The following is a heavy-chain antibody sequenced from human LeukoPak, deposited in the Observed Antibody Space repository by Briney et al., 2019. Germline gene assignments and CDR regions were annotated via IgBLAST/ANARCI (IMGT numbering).Heavy chain of an antibody. CDR2: ISSSSNYI. CDR1: GFPFNSYS. J-gene: IGHJ4*02. V-gene: IGHV3-21*01. Sequence: PGGSLRPSCAASGFPFNSYSMNWVRQAPGQGLEWVSSISSSSNYIYYAESVKGRFTISKDNAKNSVYLHMNSLTAEDTAIYYCVRDYSRTGGCYKYFDSWGQGALVTVSS. D-gene: IGHD2-8*02. CDR3: VRDYSRTGGCYKYFDS.